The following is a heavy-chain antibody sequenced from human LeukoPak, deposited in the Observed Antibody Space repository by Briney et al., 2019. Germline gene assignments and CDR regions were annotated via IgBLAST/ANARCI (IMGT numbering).Heavy chain of an antibody. Sequence: APVKVSCKASGYTFTGYYMHWVRQAPGQGLEWMGWINPNSGGTNYAQKFQGRVTMTRDTSISTAYMELSRLRSDDTAVYYCARSNGDPWYYYYYMDVWGKGTTVTVSS. CDR2: INPNSGGT. CDR1: GYTFTGYY. D-gene: IGHD4-17*01. CDR3: ARSNGDPWYYYYYMDV. J-gene: IGHJ6*03. V-gene: IGHV1-2*02.